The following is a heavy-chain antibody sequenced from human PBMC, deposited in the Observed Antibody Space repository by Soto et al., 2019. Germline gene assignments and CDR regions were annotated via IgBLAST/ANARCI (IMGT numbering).Heavy chain of an antibody. CDR2: IWSDGNNR. CDR1: GFMFSNHG. Sequence: PGGSLRLSCAAPGFMFSNHGMHWVRQAPGKGLEWVAVIWSDGNNRYYADSVKGRFTISRDNSKNTVYLQMNSLRAEDTAVYYCAYSSTPFDYWGQGTLVTVSS. CDR3: AYSSTPFDY. D-gene: IGHD6-13*01. J-gene: IGHJ4*02. V-gene: IGHV3-33*01.